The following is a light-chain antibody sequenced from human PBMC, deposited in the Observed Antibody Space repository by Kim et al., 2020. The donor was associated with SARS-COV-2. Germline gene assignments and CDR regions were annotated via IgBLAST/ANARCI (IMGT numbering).Light chain of an antibody. Sequence: PGEGATLSCRASHNFGINLAWYQQTPGQSPRLLIYDAAMRAAGIPDRFSGSGSGTDFTLTIGSLAPEDFAIYYCQQRGSWPPAVTFGGGTKVDIK. J-gene: IGKJ4*01. CDR3: QQRGSWPPAVT. V-gene: IGKV3-11*01. CDR1: HNFGIN. CDR2: DAA.